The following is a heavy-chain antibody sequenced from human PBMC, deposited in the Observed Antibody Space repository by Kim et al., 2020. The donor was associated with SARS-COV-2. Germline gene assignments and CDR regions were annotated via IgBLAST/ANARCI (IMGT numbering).Heavy chain of an antibody. Sequence: YNPSLRSRVTISLDKSKNQFSLKLTSLTAADTALYFCARVRARIRFDSWGQGNLVTVSP. V-gene: IGHV4-34*01. J-gene: IGHJ5*01. CDR3: ARVRARIRFDS.